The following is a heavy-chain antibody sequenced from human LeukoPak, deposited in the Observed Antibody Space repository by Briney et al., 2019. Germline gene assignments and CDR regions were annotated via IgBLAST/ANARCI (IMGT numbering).Heavy chain of an antibody. J-gene: IGHJ4*02. CDR1: GFTFSSYG. Sequence: GGSLRLSCAASGFTFSSYGMHWVRQAPGKGLEWVSSISSSSSYIYYADSVKGRFTISRDNAKNSLYLQMNSLRAEDTAVYYCARDPGVAAAAGNDYRGQGTLVTVSS. V-gene: IGHV3-21*01. D-gene: IGHD6-13*01. CDR3: ARDPGVAAAAGNDY. CDR2: ISSSSSYI.